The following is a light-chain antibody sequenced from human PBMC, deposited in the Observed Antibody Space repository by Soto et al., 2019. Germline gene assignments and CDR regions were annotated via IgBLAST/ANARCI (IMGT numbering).Light chain of an antibody. Sequence: DIQMTQSPSSLSASMGDRVAITCRASQAISNSLAWYQQKPGKAPKLLIYAPSNFQSGVPSRFSGSGSGTHFTLTISSLQPEDFATYYCQQLHGYPITFGQGTRLEIK. CDR3: QQLHGYPIT. CDR2: APS. V-gene: IGKV1-9*01. J-gene: IGKJ5*01. CDR1: QAISNS.